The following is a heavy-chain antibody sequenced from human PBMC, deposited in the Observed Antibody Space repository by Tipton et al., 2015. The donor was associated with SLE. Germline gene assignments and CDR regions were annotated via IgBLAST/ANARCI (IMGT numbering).Heavy chain of an antibody. Sequence: GLVKPSETLSLTCTVSGGSISSSSYYWGWIRQPPGKGLEWIGSIYYSGSTYYNPSLKSRVTISVDKSKNQFSLKLSSVTAADTAVYYCARRDSRLSGSVTFRAFDIWGQGTMVTVSS. CDR1: GGSISSSSYY. CDR3: ARRDSRLSGSVTFRAFDI. J-gene: IGHJ3*02. D-gene: IGHD1-26*01. V-gene: IGHV4-39*07. CDR2: IYYSGST.